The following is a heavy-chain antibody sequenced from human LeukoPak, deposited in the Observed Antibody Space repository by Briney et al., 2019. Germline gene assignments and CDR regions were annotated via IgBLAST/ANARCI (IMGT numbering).Heavy chain of an antibody. Sequence: GASVKVSCKASGYTFTSYGISWVRQAPGQGLEWMGWISAYNGNTNYAQKLQGRVTMTTDTSTSTAYMELRSLRSDDTAVYHCAITLVVVAATSTPHYFDYWGQGTLVTVSS. D-gene: IGHD2-15*01. CDR3: AITLVVVAATSTPHYFDY. CDR1: GYTFTSYG. V-gene: IGHV1-18*01. CDR2: ISAYNGNT. J-gene: IGHJ4*02.